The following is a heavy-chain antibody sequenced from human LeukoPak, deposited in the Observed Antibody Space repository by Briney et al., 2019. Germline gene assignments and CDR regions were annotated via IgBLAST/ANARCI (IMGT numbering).Heavy chain of an antibody. CDR2: IKQDRSET. CDR3: ARQRGSGCLDY. Sequence: GGSLRLSCAASRFTLSNYWMSWVPQAPGKGLEWVANIKQDRSETYYVDSVKGRFTISRDNAKNSLSLQMNSLRAEDTAVYYCARQRGSGCLDYWGQGTLVTVSS. D-gene: IGHD6-19*01. J-gene: IGHJ4*02. CDR1: RFTLSNYW. V-gene: IGHV3-7*01.